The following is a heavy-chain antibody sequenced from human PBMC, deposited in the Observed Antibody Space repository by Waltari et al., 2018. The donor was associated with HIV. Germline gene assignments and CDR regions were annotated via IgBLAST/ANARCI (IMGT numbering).Heavy chain of an antibody. V-gene: IGHV3-48*04. J-gene: IGHJ5*01. D-gene: IGHD1-26*01. CDR3: ARVRGSYWFDS. CDR2: IGSSSSTI. CDR1: GFTFSSYS. Sequence: EVQLVESGGGLVQPGGSLRLSCAASGFTFSSYSMKWVRQAPGKGLEWVSYIGSSSSTIYYADSVKGRFTISRDNAKNSLYLQMNSLRAEDTAVYYCARVRGSYWFDSWGQGTLVTVSS.